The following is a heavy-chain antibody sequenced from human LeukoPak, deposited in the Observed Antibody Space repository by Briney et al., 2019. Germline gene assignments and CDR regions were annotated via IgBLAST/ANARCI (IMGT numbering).Heavy chain of an antibody. CDR3: TRDREGYYYDSSGLGY. CDR1: GFTFGDYA. D-gene: IGHD3-22*01. Sequence: GGSLRLSCTASGFTFGDYAMSWVRQAPGKGLEWVGFIRSKAYGGTTEYAASVKGRFTISRDDSKSIAYLQMNSLKTEGTAVYYCTRDREGYYYDSSGLGYWGQGTLVTVSS. CDR2: IRSKAYGGTT. J-gene: IGHJ4*02. V-gene: IGHV3-49*04.